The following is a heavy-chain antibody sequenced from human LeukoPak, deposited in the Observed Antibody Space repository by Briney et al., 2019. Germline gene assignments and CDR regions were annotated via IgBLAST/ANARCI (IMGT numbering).Heavy chain of an antibody. Sequence: SETLSLTCTVSGGSISSSSYYWGWIRQPPGKGLEWIGSIYHSGSTHYNSSLKSRVTISVDTSKNQLSLKLSSVTAADTAIYYCARGVGLTQGGAFDYWGQGTLVTVSS. J-gene: IGHJ4*02. CDR2: IYHSGST. V-gene: IGHV4-39*07. D-gene: IGHD3-16*01. CDR3: ARGVGLTQGGAFDY. CDR1: GGSISSSSYY.